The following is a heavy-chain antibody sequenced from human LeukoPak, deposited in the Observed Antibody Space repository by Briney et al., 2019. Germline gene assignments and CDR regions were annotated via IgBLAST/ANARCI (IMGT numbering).Heavy chain of an antibody. CDR3: AKVWSAFDL. Sequence: GGSLRLSCAASGFTCSSFAMHWVRQAPGRGLEWVAVTWQHGSDVAYADSVKGRFIISRDDAKNTVFLQMNRLRDEDTAVYYCAKVWSAFDLWGQGTMVSVSS. CDR1: GFTCSSFA. D-gene: IGHD2-21*01. V-gene: IGHV3-33*06. CDR2: TWQHGSDV. J-gene: IGHJ3*01.